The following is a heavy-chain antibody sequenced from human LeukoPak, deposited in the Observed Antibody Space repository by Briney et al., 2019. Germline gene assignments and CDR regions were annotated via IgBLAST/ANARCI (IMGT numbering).Heavy chain of an antibody. CDR3: ARVRVAAAGTFDY. J-gene: IGHJ4*02. CDR1: GGSISSYY. V-gene: IGHV4-59*01. D-gene: IGHD6-13*01. Sequence: SEALSLTCTVSGGSISSYYWSWIRQPPGKGLERIGYIYYSGSTNYNPSLKSRVTISVDTSKNQFSLKLSSVTAADTAEYYCARVRVAAAGTFDYWGQGTLVTVSS. CDR2: IYYSGST.